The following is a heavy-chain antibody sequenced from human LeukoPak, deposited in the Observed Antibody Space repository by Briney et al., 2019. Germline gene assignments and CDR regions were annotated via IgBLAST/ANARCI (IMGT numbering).Heavy chain of an antibody. Sequence: SETLSLTCTVSGGSISRSSYYWGWVRQPPGKGLEWVGYIYYSGRTYYNSSLQSRLTISLDTSKNQFSLKLNSVTAADTAVYYCARRRYYDSTGYLDWGQGTLVTVSP. CDR1: GGSISRSSYY. V-gene: IGHV4-39*01. CDR2: IYYSGRT. CDR3: ARRRYYDSTGYLD. D-gene: IGHD3-22*01. J-gene: IGHJ1*01.